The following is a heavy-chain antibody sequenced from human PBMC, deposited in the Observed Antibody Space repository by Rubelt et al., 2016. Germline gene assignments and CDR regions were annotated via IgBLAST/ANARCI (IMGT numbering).Heavy chain of an antibody. V-gene: IGHV3-33*01. CDR3: ARDHDSSGWDFFAY. CDR1: GFTFSSYG. Sequence: GGVVQPGRSLRLSCAASGFTFSSYGMHWVRQAPGKGLEWVAVIWYDGSNKYYADSVKGRFTISRDNSKNTLYLQMNSLRAEDTAVYYCARDHDSSGWDFFAYWGQGTLVTVSS. CDR2: IWYDGSNK. J-gene: IGHJ4*02. D-gene: IGHD6-19*01.